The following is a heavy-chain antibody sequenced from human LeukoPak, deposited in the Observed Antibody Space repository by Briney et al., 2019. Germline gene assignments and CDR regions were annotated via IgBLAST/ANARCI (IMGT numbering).Heavy chain of an antibody. D-gene: IGHD6-13*01. Sequence: SETLSLTCAVYGGSFSGYYWSWIRQPSGKGLEWIGEINHSGSTNYNPSLKSRVTISVDTSKNQFSLKLSSVTAADTAVYYCARVQSLIAAAEKDAFDIWGQGTMVTVSS. J-gene: IGHJ3*02. V-gene: IGHV4-34*01. CDR2: INHSGST. CDR1: GGSFSGYY. CDR3: ARVQSLIAAAEKDAFDI.